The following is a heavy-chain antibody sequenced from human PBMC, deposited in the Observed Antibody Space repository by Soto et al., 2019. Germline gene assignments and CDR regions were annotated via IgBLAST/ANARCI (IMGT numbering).Heavy chain of an antibody. CDR1: GGSISSGFYY. CDR2: IFYSGST. J-gene: IGHJ4*02. CDR3: ARHLGSPQGYDPLWYFDY. D-gene: IGHD5-12*01. Sequence: SETLSLTCAVSGGSISSGFYYWSWIRQHPGKGLEWIGYIFYSGSTYYNPSLKSRVTISVDTSKNQFSLKLSSVTAADTAVYYCARHLGSPQGYDPLWYFDYWGQGTLVTVSS. V-gene: IGHV4-31*11.